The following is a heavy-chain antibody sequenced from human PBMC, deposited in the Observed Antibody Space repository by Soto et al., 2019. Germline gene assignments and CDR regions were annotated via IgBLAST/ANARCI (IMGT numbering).Heavy chain of an antibody. Sequence: QVQLQESGPGLVKPSQTLSLTCTVSGGSISSGGYYWSWIRQHPGKGLEGIGYIYHSGSTYYNPSLKSRVTISVDTSKNPFSLKVSSVTAADTAVYYCAREAAGILNWFDPWGQGTLVTVSS. D-gene: IGHD6-25*01. CDR1: GGSISSGGYY. J-gene: IGHJ5*02. CDR3: AREAAGILNWFDP. V-gene: IGHV4-31*03. CDR2: IYHSGST.